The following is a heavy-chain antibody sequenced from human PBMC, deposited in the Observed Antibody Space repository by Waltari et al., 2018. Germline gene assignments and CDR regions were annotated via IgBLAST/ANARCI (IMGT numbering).Heavy chain of an antibody. D-gene: IGHD7-27*01. CDR3: TTLDAPWGG. Sequence: EVQMVESGGGSMKPGDSLRLSCVASGFTFTPAWLTWVRQAPGKGIEWVGRIKSKSDGATTDFAAPVKGRFSISREDSQNMVFLQMNSLRTEDTAVYYCTTLDAPWGGWGHGTLVTVS. J-gene: IGHJ4*01. CDR1: GFTFTPAW. V-gene: IGHV3-15*01. CDR2: IKSKSDGATT.